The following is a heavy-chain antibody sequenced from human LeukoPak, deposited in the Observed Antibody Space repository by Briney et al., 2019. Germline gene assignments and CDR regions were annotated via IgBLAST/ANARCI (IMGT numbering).Heavy chain of an antibody. V-gene: IGHV3-30*04. D-gene: IGHD6-13*01. CDR1: GFTFSSYA. CDR3: ARDGGIAAATYLFDH. J-gene: IGHJ4*02. Sequence: PGGSLRLSCAASGFTFSSYAMHWVRQAPGKGLEWVAVISYDGSNKYYADSVKGRFTISRDNSKNTLYLQMNSLRAEDTAVYYCARDGGIAAATYLFDHWGQGTLVTVSS. CDR2: ISYDGSNK.